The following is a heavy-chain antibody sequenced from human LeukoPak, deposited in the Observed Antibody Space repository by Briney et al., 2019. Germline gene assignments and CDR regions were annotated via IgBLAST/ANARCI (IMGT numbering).Heavy chain of an antibody. CDR1: GFTFSSYW. V-gene: IGHV3-74*01. D-gene: IGHD6-13*01. J-gene: IGHJ4*02. Sequence: GGSLRLSCAASGFTFSSYWMHWVRQAPGKGLVWVSRINSDGSSTSYADSVKGRFTISRDNAKNTLYLQMNSLRAEDTAVYYCARVAKAAVFDSWGQGTLVTVSS. CDR3: ARVAKAAVFDS. CDR2: INSDGSST.